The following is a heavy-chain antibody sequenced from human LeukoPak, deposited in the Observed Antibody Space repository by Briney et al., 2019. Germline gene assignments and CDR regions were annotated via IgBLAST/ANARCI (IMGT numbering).Heavy chain of an antibody. V-gene: IGHV4-30-2*01. J-gene: IGHJ5*02. Sequence: SQTLSLTCTLSGGSISSGGYYWGWLLQTPGRGLEGFRLISLSGSTYYNFPLRSRVTISVDRSKNQFSLKMSSVTAADTAVYYCASDLGYCSSTSCRYFDPWGQGTLVTVSS. CDR3: ASDLGYCSSTSCRYFDP. CDR1: GGSISSGGYY. D-gene: IGHD2-2*01. CDR2: ISLSGST.